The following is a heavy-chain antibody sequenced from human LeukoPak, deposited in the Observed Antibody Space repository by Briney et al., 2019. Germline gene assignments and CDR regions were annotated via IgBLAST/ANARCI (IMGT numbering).Heavy chain of an antibody. CDR1: GGSISSGGYY. J-gene: IGHJ5*02. V-gene: IGHV4-31*03. D-gene: IGHD3-16*01. CDR3: AREGEGVSPWFDP. CDR2: IYYSGST. Sequence: PSETLSLTCTVSGGSISSGGYYWSWIRQHPGKGLEWIGYIYYSGSTYYNPSLKSRVTISVDTSKNQFSLKLSSVTAADTAVYYCAREGEGVSPWFDPWGQGTLVTVSS.